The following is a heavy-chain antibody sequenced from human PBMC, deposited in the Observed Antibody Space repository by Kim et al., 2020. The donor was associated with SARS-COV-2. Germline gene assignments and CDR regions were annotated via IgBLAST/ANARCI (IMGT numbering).Heavy chain of an antibody. V-gene: IGHV4-31*03. CDR1: GGSISSGGYY. J-gene: IGHJ4*02. CDR3: ARGYYDILTGYYGELDY. D-gene: IGHD3-9*01. Sequence: SETLSLTCTVSGGSISSGGYYWSWIRQHPGKGLEWIGYIYYSGSTYYNPSLKSRVTISVDTSKNQFSLKLSSVTAADTAVYYCARGYYDILTGYYGELDYWGQGTLVTVSS. CDR2: IYYSGST.